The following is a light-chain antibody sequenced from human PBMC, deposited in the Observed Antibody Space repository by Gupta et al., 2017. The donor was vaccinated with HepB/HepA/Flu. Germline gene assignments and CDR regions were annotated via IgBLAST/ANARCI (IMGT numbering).Light chain of an antibody. CDR2: LGS. V-gene: IGKV2-28*01. CDR1: GSLRHINGYNY. CDR3: MQSRQSPFT. J-gene: IGKJ3*01. Sequence: DIVLTQSPLSLPVAPGEPASISCRSSGSLRHINGYNYVDWYLQKPGQSPQLLIYLGSSRPSGVPDRLRGTGSGTDFTLFISRVEAEDVGIFYCMQSRQSPFTFGPGTKLEIK.